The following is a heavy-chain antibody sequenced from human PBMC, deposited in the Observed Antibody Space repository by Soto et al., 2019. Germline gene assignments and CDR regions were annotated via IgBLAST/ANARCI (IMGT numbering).Heavy chain of an antibody. D-gene: IGHD5-12*01. Sequence: QVQLQESGPRLVKPSETLSLTCTVSGDSISSYYWSWIRQPPGKGLEWIGYIYYSGSTNYNPSLNSRVTISVDTPKNQFSLKLTSVTAADTAMYYCARGVATIGPWGQGTLVTVSS. CDR3: ARGVATIGP. CDR1: GDSISSYY. V-gene: IGHV4-59*01. CDR2: IYYSGST. J-gene: IGHJ5*02.